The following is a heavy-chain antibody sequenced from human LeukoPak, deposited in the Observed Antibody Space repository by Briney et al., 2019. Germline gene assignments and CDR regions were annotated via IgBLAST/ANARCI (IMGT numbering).Heavy chain of an antibody. V-gene: IGHV4-30-2*01. CDR3: ATMVRGGNFDY. D-gene: IGHD3-10*01. Sequence: PSETLSLTCTVSGGSISSGGYYWSWIRQPPGKGLEWIGYIYHSGSTYYNPSLKSRVTISVDRSKNQFSLKLSPVTAAGTAVYYCATMVRGGNFDYWGQGTLVTVSS. J-gene: IGHJ4*02. CDR2: IYHSGST. CDR1: GGSISSGGYY.